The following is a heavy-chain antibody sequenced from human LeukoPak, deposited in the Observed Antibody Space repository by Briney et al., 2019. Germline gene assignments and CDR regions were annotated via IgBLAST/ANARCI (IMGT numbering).Heavy chain of an antibody. CDR2: ICSSRNYI. D-gene: IGHD6-13*01. Sequence: NPWGSLTLSCAVSGFTFSSYNMNWVRQAPGKGLEWVSSICSSRNYIYYADSAKSRFTTTRHNAKNLMSLQMNSLRAEDTAVYYCARGTAPAAWFDPWGQGTLVTVSS. CDR3: ARGTAPAAWFDP. CDR1: GFTFSSYN. V-gene: IGHV3-21*01. J-gene: IGHJ5*02.